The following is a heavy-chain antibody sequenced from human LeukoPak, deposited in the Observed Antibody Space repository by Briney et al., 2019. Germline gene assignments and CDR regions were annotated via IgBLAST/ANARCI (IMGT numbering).Heavy chain of an antibody. CDR3: AKDHFDSSGYYYGRPHY. V-gene: IGHV3-23*01. D-gene: IGHD3-22*01. J-gene: IGHJ4*02. Sequence: PGGSLRLSCAASGFTFSSYGMSWVRQAPGKGLEWVSAISGSGGSTYYADSVKGRFTISRDNSKNTLYLQMNSLRAEDTAVYYCAKDHFDSSGYYYGRPHYWGQGTLVTVSS. CDR1: GFTFSSYG. CDR2: ISGSGGST.